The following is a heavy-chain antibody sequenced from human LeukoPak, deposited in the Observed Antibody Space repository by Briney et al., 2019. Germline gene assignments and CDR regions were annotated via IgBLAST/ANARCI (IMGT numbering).Heavy chain of an antibody. Sequence: GGSLRLSCAASGFTFNYYAISWVRQAPGQGLEWVSGISDHEGSTYYTDSVKGRFTISRDNTKNTVYLQMNNLRPDDTAVYFCARHDSFIPYWGQGTLVTVSS. D-gene: IGHD5-18*01. CDR1: GFTFNYYA. J-gene: IGHJ4*02. CDR2: ISDHEGST. CDR3: ARHDSFIPY. V-gene: IGHV3-23*01.